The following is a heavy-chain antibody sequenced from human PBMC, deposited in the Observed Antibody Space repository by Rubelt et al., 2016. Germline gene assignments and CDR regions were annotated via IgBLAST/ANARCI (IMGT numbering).Heavy chain of an antibody. J-gene: IGHJ6*02. V-gene: IGHV1-2*02. CDR2: INPNSGGT. Sequence: QVQLVQSGAEAKKPGASVKVSCKASGYTFTGDYMHWVRQAPGQGLEWMGCINPNSGGTNYAQKLQGRVTMTRDTSISTAYMGLSRLRSDDTAVYYCAREGVKGSRKDGMDVWGQGTTVTVSS. CDR3: AREGVKGSRKDGMDV. D-gene: IGHD2-8*01. CDR1: GYTFTGDY.